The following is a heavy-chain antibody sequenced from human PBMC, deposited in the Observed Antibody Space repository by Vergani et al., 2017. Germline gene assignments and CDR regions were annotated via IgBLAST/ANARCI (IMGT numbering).Heavy chain of an antibody. CDR1: GDRVSNTSAG. D-gene: IGHD3-22*01. Sequence: QVQLHQSGPGLVKPSQTLSLTCAISGDRVSNTSAGWNWIRQSPSRGLEWLGRTYFMSKWYNDYAASVKSRMTINSDTSKNLFSLQLQSVTPEDTAVYYWAREDISLTVEGANYMDIWGKGTTVTVSS. V-gene: IGHV6-1*01. J-gene: IGHJ6*03. CDR3: AREDISLTVEGANYMDI. CDR2: TYFMSKWYN.